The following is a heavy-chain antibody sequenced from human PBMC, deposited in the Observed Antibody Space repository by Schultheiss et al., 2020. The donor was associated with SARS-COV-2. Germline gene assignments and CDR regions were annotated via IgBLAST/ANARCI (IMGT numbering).Heavy chain of an antibody. V-gene: IGHV4-61*01. CDR1: GGSVSSGSDH. Sequence: SETLSLTCTVSGGSVSSGSDHWSWIRQPPGKGLEWIGYIYYSGSTNYNPSLKSRVTISVDTSKNQFSLKLSSVTAADTAVYYCSRHPSRAMITPNEFWGQGSLVTVSS. D-gene: IGHD5-18*01. CDR2: IYYSGST. J-gene: IGHJ4*02. CDR3: SRHPSRAMITPNEF.